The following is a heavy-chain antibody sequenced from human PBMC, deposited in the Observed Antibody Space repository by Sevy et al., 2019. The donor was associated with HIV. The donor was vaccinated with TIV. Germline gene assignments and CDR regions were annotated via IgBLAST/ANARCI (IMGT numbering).Heavy chain of an antibody. J-gene: IGHJ4*02. CDR3: ARSRGGEIVATRYFDY. D-gene: IGHD5-12*01. CDR1: GFTFSSYW. Sequence: GGSLRLSCAASGFTFSSYWMSWVRQAPGKGLEWVANIKQDGSEKYYVDSVKGRFTISRDNAKNSRYLQMNSLRAEDTAVYYCARSRGGEIVATRYFDYWGQGTLVTVSS. CDR2: IKQDGSEK. V-gene: IGHV3-7*01.